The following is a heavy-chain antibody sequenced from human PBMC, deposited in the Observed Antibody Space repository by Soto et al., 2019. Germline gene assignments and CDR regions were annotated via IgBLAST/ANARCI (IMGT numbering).Heavy chain of an antibody. CDR3: PLGPDHYGDYELNYFDY. D-gene: IGHD4-17*01. CDR1: GGTFSSYT. V-gene: IGHV1-69*02. CDR2: IIPILGIA. Sequence: QVQLVQSGAEVKKPGSSVKVSCMASGGTFSSYTISWVRQAPGQAVEWMGRIIPILGIANYAQKCKGRVTITAEKYTSTDYMELSSMRSEETAVYYWPLGPDHYGDYELNYFDYWGQGSLVTVSS. J-gene: IGHJ4*02.